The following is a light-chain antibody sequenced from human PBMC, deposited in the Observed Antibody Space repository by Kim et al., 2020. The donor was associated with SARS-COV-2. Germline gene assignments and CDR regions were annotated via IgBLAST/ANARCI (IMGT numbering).Light chain of an antibody. CDR1: QSISDY. CDR2: AAS. V-gene: IGKV1-39*01. Sequence: DILMTQSPSSLSASVGDRVTITCRASQSISDYLNWYQQKPGKAPKVLIYAASSLQSGVPSSFSGSGSGTDFILTINSLQPEDFATYYCQQTYSTPPTFGQGTKVDIK. CDR3: QQTYSTPPT. J-gene: IGKJ1*01.